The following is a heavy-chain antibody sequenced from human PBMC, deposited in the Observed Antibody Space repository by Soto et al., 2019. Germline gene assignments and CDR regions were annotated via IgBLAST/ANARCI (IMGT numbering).Heavy chain of an antibody. D-gene: IGHD5-18*01. CDR3: VKAAHHVIQWFNW. CDR1: GGSMTPYY. Sequence: PSETLSLTCTVSGGSMTPYYWTWIRQSPWKGLEWIGYISFNGTTDYNPSLKSRPTMSVDTSKNQFSMKLSSVSAADTAVYYCVKAAHHVIQWFNWWGPGILVTVS. V-gene: IGHV4-59*01. J-gene: IGHJ5*01. CDR2: ISFNGTT.